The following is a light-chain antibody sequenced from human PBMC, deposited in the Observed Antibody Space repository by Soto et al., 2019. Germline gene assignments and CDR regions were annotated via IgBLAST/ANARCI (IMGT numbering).Light chain of an antibody. Sequence: DIVITQTPLSLPVTPGEPASISCRSSQSLLDSDDGNTYLDWYLQKPGQSPQLLIYLGSNRASGVPDRFSGSGSGTDFTLKISRVEAEDVGVYYCMQPLQSWTFGQGTKVDIK. CDR3: MQPLQSWT. J-gene: IGKJ1*01. CDR1: QSLLDSDDGNTY. V-gene: IGKV2-28*01. CDR2: LGS.